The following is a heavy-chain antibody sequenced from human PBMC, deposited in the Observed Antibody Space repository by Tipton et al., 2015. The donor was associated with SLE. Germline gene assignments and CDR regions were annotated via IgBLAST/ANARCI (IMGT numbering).Heavy chain of an antibody. V-gene: IGHV1-46*01. Sequence: QSGPEVKKPGASVKVSCKASGYTFTSYYIHWVRQAPGQGLEWMGIINPSGGSTSYALKFQGRVTMTRDTSTSTVYMELSSLRSGDTAVYYCARDWQQLPFDYWGQGTLVTVSS. CDR2: INPSGGST. D-gene: IGHD6-13*01. CDR3: ARDWQQLPFDY. CDR1: GYTFTSYY. J-gene: IGHJ4*02.